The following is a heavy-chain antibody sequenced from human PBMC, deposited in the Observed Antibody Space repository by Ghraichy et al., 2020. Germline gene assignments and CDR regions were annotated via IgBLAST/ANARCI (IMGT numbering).Heavy chain of an antibody. CDR2: INPSGGST. J-gene: IGHJ3*02. V-gene: IGHV1-46*03. CDR3: ARADVVVPAAIVFNWNYVGAFDI. CDR1: GYTFTSYY. Sequence: ASVKVSCKASGYTFTSYYMHWVRQAPGQGLEWMGIINPSGGSTSYAQKFQGRVTMTRDTSTSTVYMELSSLRSEDTAVYYCARADVVVPAAIVFNWNYVGAFDIWGQGTMVTVSS. D-gene: IGHD2-2*02.